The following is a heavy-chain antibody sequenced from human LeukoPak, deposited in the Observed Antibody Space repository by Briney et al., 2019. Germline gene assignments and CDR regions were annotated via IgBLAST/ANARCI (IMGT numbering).Heavy chain of an antibody. V-gene: IGHV1-2*02. CDR2: LNPYTGAT. CDR3: VTATGTHTRDP. Sequence: ASVKVSCHPSGYTFTDFYLHWVRQASGQGLEWLGWLNPYTGATITSQRFQGRVTLTWDTSTATGYMELTSLRSDDTAVYFCVTATGTHTRDPWGPGTLVTVSS. CDR1: GYTFTDFY. J-gene: IGHJ5*02.